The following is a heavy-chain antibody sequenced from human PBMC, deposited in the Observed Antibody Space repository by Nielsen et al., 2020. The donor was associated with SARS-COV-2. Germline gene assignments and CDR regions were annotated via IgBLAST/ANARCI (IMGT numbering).Heavy chain of an antibody. V-gene: IGHV3-11*01. J-gene: IGHJ6*02. D-gene: IGHD3-10*01. CDR2: ISSSGSTI. CDR3: ARDWSSGSGSSYYYYGMDV. Sequence: RQAPGKGLEWVSYISSSGSTIYYADSVKGRFTISRDNAKNSLYLQMNSLRAEDTAVYYCARDWSSGSGSSYYYYGMDVWGQGTTVTVSS.